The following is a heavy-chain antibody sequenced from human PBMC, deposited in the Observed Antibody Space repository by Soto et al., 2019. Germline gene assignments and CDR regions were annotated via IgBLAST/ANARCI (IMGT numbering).Heavy chain of an antibody. V-gene: IGHV3-33*01. Sequence: GGSLRLSCAASGFAFSQYNMHWVRQAPGKGLEWVAAMWYDGSLEYYADSVKGRFTISRDNSKKTLYLQMNTLRAEDTAVYFCARATFYSESRGQYLDYWGQGALVTVSS. CDR2: MWYDGSLE. CDR3: ARATFYSESRGQYLDY. D-gene: IGHD3-22*01. CDR1: GFAFSQYN. J-gene: IGHJ4*02.